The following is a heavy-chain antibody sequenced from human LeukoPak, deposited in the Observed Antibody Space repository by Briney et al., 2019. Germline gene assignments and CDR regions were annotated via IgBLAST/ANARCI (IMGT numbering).Heavy chain of an antibody. Sequence: ASVKVSCKASGYTFTGYYMHWVRQAPGQGLEWMGWINPNSGGTNYAQKFQGRVTMTRDTSISTAYMELSRLRSDDTAVYYCARGVDPGEYGGSYIDYWGQGTLVTVSS. CDR1: GYTFTGYY. V-gene: IGHV1-2*02. CDR3: ARGVDPGEYGGSYIDY. J-gene: IGHJ4*02. D-gene: IGHD1-26*01. CDR2: INPNSGGT.